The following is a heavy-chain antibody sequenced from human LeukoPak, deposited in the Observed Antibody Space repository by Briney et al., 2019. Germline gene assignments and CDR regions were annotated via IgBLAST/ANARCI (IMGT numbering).Heavy chain of an antibody. Sequence: GASVNVSCKASVYTFTSCDINWVRQAHGQGPEWMGWMNPNSGNTGYAQKFQGRVTMTRNTAISTAYMELSSLRSEDTAVYYCARGGWARNYYDSSGYYNPAEYFQHWGQGTLVTVSS. CDR1: VYTFTSCD. CDR3: ARGGWARNYYDSSGYYNPAEYFQH. J-gene: IGHJ1*01. V-gene: IGHV1-8*01. CDR2: MNPNSGNT. D-gene: IGHD3-22*01.